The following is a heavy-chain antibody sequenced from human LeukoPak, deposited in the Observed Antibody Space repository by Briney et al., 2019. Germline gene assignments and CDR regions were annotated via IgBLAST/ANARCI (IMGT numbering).Heavy chain of an antibody. CDR1: GYSFTNYW. CDR2: IYPGDSDT. V-gene: IGHV5-51*01. D-gene: IGHD3-22*01. CDR3: ARLTYYYDSSGFKDFDY. Sequence: GESLKISCKGSGYSFTNYWIGWVRQMPGKGLEWMGIIYPGDSDTRYSLSFQGQVTISADKSISTAYLQWSSLKASDTAMYYCARLTYYYDSSGFKDFDYWGQGTLVTVSS. J-gene: IGHJ4*02.